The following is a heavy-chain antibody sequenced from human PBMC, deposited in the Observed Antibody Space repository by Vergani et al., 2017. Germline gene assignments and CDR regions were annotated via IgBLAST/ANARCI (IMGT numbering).Heavy chain of an antibody. V-gene: IGHV1-2*02. CDR2: INPNSGGT. J-gene: IGHJ5*02. CDR1: GGTFSSYA. CDR3: ARYCSGGSCFSP. D-gene: IGHD2-15*01. Sequence: QVQLVQSGAEVKKPGSSVKVSCKASGGTFSSYAISWVRQAPGQGLEWMGWINPNSGGTNYAQKFQGRVTMTRDTSISTAYMELSRLRSDDTAVYYCARYCSGGSCFSPWGQGTLVTVSS.